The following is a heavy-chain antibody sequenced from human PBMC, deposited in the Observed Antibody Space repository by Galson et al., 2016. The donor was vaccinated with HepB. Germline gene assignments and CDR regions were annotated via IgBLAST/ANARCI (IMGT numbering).Heavy chain of an antibody. Sequence: SLRLSCAASGFTVSSNYMTWVRQAPGKGLEYVSVIYSGGTTYYADSVKGRFTISRDNSKNTLFLQMNTLRAEDTAVYYCAARYGEFLMVFDYWGQGTLVTVSS. CDR3: AARYGEFLMVFDY. D-gene: IGHD3-10*01. V-gene: IGHV3-66*02. CDR1: GFTVSSNY. CDR2: IYSGGTT. J-gene: IGHJ4*02.